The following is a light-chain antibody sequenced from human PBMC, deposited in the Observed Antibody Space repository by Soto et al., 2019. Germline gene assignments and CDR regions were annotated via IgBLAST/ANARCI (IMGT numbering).Light chain of an antibody. J-gene: IGLJ2*01. CDR2: EVT. V-gene: IGLV2-14*01. CDR1: NSDVGDYNY. CDR3: SSYRL. Sequence: QSALTQPASVSGSPGQSITISCTGTNSDVGDYNYVSWYQQHPGKAPKLMIYEVTYRPSGVSDRFSGSKSGNTASLTISGLQAEDEADYYCSSYRLFGGGTKLTVL.